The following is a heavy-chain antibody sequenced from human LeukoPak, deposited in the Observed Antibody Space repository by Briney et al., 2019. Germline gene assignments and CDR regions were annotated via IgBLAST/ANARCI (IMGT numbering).Heavy chain of an antibody. J-gene: IGHJ6*04. V-gene: IGHV1-69*06. CDR2: IIPIFGTA. CDR3: ARAPLPLVVVPASMTDYYYGMDV. Sequence: SVKVSCKASGGTFSSYAISWVRQAPGQGLEWMGGIIPIFGTANYAQKFQGRVTITADKSTSTAYMELSSLRSEDTAVYYCARAPLPLVVVPASMTDYYYGMDVWGKGTTVTVSS. CDR1: GGTFSSYA. D-gene: IGHD2-2*01.